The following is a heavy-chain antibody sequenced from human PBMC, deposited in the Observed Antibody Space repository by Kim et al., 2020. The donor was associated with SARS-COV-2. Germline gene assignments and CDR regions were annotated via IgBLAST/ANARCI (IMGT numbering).Heavy chain of an antibody. CDR3: AREAPGVAGTVDY. J-gene: IGHJ4*02. V-gene: IGHV3-21*01. D-gene: IGHD6-19*01. CDR2: ISSSSSYI. Sequence: GGSLRLSCAASGFTFSSYSMNWVRQAPGKGLEWVSSISSSSSYIYYADSVKGRFTISRDNAKNSLYLQMNSLRAEDTAVYYCAREAPGVAGTVDYWGQGTLVTVSS. CDR1: GFTFSSYS.